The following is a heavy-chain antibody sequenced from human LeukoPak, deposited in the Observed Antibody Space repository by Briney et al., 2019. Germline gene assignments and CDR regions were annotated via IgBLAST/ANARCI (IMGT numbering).Heavy chain of an antibody. V-gene: IGHV3-48*01. CDR1: GFTFRTYS. Sequence: GGSLRLSCAASGFTFRTYSMNWVRQAPGKGLEGGSYISSSRTTTFYTDSVKGRFTISRDNAKNSLYLQMNSLRVEDTAVYYCARGPYGDYDSYYGVDVWGQGTTVTVS. CDR2: ISSSRTTT. D-gene: IGHD4-17*01. CDR3: ARGPYGDYDSYYGVDV. J-gene: IGHJ6*02.